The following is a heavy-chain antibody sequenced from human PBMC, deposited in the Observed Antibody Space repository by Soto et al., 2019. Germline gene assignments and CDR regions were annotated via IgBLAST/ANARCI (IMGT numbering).Heavy chain of an antibody. J-gene: IGHJ5*02. D-gene: IGHD2-15*01. CDR1: GGSISSSSYY. CDR3: ARHAPHLPEIVVVVAASPFDP. Sequence: QLQLQESGPGLVKPSETLSLTCTVSGGSISSSSYYWGWIRQPPGKGLEWIGSIYYSGSTYYNPSRNSRLTISVDTSKNHFSLKLSSVTAADTAVYYCARHAPHLPEIVVVVAASPFDPWGQGTLVTVSS. V-gene: IGHV4-39*01. CDR2: IYYSGST.